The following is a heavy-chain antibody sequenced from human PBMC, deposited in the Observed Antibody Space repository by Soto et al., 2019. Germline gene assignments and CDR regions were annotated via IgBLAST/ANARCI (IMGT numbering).Heavy chain of an antibody. J-gene: IGHJ6*03. D-gene: IGHD2-15*01. V-gene: IGHV3-33*01. CDR3: AREPQCSGGSCSSYCDYYMDV. CDR1: GFTFSSYG. CDR2: IGYDGSNK. Sequence: QVQLVESGGGVVQPGRSLRLSCAASGFTFSSYGMHWVRQAPGKGLEWVAVIGYDGSNKYYADSVKGRFTISRDNCKNPLYLEMHGQRAEDTAVYYCAREPQCSGGSCSSYCDYYMDVWGKGTTDPVSS.